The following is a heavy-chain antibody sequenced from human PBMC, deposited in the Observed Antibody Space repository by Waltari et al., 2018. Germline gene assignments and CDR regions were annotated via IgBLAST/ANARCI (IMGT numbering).Heavy chain of an antibody. Sequence: EVQLVESGGGLIQPGGSLRLSCAASGLPVSSNYMIWVRQAPGTGLECVSVIYSGGSKYYADSVKGRFTISRDNSKNTLYLQMNSLRAEDTAVYYCAREFRGTAAAGYFDYWGQGTLVTVSS. CDR1: GLPVSSNY. D-gene: IGHD6-13*01. CDR3: AREFRGTAAAGYFDY. CDR2: IYSGGSK. J-gene: IGHJ4*02. V-gene: IGHV3-53*01.